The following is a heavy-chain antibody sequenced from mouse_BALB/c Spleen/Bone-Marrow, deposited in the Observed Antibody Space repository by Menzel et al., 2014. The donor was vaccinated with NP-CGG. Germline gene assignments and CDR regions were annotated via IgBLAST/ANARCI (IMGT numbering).Heavy chain of an antibody. CDR3: ARLNYYGSLFV. CDR2: INPDSSTI. D-gene: IGHD1-1*01. CDR1: GFDFSGYW. V-gene: IGHV4-1*02. Sequence: EVKLMESGGGLVQPGGSLKLSCAASGFDFSGYWMSWVRQAPGKGLEWIEEINPDSSTINYTPSLKDKFIISRDNAKNTLYLQMSKVRSEDTALYYCARLNYYGSLFVWGAGTTVTVSS. J-gene: IGHJ1*01.